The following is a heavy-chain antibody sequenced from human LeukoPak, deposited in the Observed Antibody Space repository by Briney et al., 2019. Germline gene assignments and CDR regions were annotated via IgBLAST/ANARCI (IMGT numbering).Heavy chain of an antibody. V-gene: IGHV3-66*01. CDR3: ARDRGYSSSWYNYYYGMDV. D-gene: IGHD6-13*01. Sequence: GGSLRLSCAASGFTVSSNYMSWVRQAPGKGLEWVSVIYSGGSTYYADSVKGRFTISRDNSKNTLYLQMNSLRAEDTAVYYCARDRGYSSSWYNYYYGMDVWGQGTTVTVSS. CDR2: IYSGGST. CDR1: GFTVSSNY. J-gene: IGHJ6*02.